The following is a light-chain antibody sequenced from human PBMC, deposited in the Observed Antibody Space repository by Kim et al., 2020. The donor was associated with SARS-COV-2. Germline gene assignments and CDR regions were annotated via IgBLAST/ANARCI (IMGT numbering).Light chain of an antibody. V-gene: IGLV2-14*01. J-gene: IGLJ3*02. CDR2: DVN. CDR1: SSDVGGYNY. CDR3: SSYTSSTTWV. Sequence: QSALTQPASVSGSPGQSITISCTGTSSDVGGYNYVSWYQQYPGKAPTLMIYDVNKRPSGVSNRFSGSKSGNTASLTISGLQAEDEADYYCSSYTSSTTWVIGGGTKLTVL.